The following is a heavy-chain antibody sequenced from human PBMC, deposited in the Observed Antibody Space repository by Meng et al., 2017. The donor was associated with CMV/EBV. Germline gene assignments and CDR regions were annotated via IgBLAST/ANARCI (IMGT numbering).Heavy chain of an antibody. J-gene: IGHJ4*02. CDR2: SSSSSSYI. CDR1: GFTFSSYS. Sequence: GESLKISCAASGFTFSSYSMNWVRQAPGKGLEWVSSSSSSSSYIYYADSVKGRFTISRDNAKNSLYLQMNSLRAEDTAVYYCARDLIAARPQGGLDWGQGTLVTVSS. CDR3: ARDLIAARPQGGLD. D-gene: IGHD6-6*01. V-gene: IGHV3-21*01.